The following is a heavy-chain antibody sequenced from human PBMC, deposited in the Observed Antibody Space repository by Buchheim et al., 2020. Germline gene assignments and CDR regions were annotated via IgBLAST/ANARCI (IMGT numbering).Heavy chain of an antibody. J-gene: IGHJ4*02. CDR1: GFTLRTYW. CDR3: ARDLSGSQAY. Sequence: EVPLEESGGGLVQPGGSLSLSCAASGFTLRTYWMHWVRQAPGKGLEWVSRINEDGSFTNYADSVKGRCTISRDNAENKLYLQMTSLRVEDTAMYYCARDLSGSQAYWGQGTL. V-gene: IGHV3-74*01. CDR2: INEDGSFT. D-gene: IGHD1-26*01.